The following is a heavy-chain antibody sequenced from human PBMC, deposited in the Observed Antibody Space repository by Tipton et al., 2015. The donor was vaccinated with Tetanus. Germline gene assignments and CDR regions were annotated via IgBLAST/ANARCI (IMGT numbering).Heavy chain of an antibody. Sequence: TLSLTCTVSGDSISSSDYYWGWIRQPPGEGLEWIASVYYDGSAYYNPSLKSRITISIDTSGSQSSLKLHSVTAADTAFYYCTRHVVVAVPRWFDPWGQGTLVTASS. V-gene: IGHV4-39*01. D-gene: IGHD2-15*01. CDR3: TRHVVVAVPRWFDP. CDR1: GDSISSSDYY. J-gene: IGHJ5*02. CDR2: VYYDGSA.